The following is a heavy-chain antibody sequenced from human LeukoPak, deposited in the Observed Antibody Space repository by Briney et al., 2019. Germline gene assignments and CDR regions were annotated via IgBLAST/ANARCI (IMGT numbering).Heavy chain of an antibody. D-gene: IGHD1-26*01. CDR3: ASDTSGSHGRFFDY. V-gene: IGHV4-34*01. Sequence: SETLSLTCAVYGGSFSGYYWSWIRQPPGKGLEWIGEINHSGSTNYNPSLKSRVTISVDTSKNQFSLKLSSVTAADTAVYYCASDTSGSHGRFFDYWGQGTLVTVSS. CDR2: INHSGST. CDR1: GGSFSGYY. J-gene: IGHJ4*02.